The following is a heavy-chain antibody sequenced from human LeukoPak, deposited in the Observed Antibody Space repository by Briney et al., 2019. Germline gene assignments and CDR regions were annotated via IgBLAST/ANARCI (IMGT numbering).Heavy chain of an antibody. CDR1: GGSFSGYY. J-gene: IGHJ5*02. D-gene: IGHD3-9*01. CDR2: INHSGST. Sequence: PSETLSLTCAVYGGSFSGYYWSWIRQPPGKGLEWIGEINHSGSTNYNPSLKSRVTISVDTSKNQFSLKLSSVTAADTAVYYCARRLRYFDWLFPTVPFDPWGQGTLVTVSS. CDR3: ARRLRYFDWLFPTVPFDP. V-gene: IGHV4-34*01.